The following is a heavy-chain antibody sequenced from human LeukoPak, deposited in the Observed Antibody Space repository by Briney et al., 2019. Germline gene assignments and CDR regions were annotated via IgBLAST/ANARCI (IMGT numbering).Heavy chain of an antibody. CDR1: GLTFSDYA. Sequence: PGGSLRLSCAASGLTFSDYAMSWVRRAPGKGLQWVSSISGSGGGTYSADSVKGRFTVSRDNSRNTLYLQINSLRVEDTAVYYCAKERDDSSTVFDSWGQGTLVTVSS. CDR3: AKERDDSSTVFDS. D-gene: IGHD4-17*01. J-gene: IGHJ4*02. CDR2: ISGSGGGT. V-gene: IGHV3-23*01.